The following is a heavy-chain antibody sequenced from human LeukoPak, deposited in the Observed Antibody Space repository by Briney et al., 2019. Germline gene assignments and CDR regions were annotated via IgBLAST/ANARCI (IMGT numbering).Heavy chain of an antibody. CDR2: IYYSGST. J-gene: IGHJ4*02. CDR1: GGSISSGGYY. V-gene: IGHV4-31*03. Sequence: TSETLSLTCTVSGGSISSGGYYWSWIRQHPGKGLEWIGYIYYSGSTYYNPSLKSRVTISVDTSKNQFSLKLSSVTAADTAVYYCARDAGNTIFGLDYWGQGTLVTVSS. CDR3: ARDAGNTIFGLDY. D-gene: IGHD3-3*01.